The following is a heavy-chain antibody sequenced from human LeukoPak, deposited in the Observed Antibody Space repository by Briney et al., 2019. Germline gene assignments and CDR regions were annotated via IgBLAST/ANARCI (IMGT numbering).Heavy chain of an antibody. D-gene: IGHD2-2*02. CDR3: ARDPLSDCTATTCYTVSVY. CDR2: IIPILGIT. J-gene: IGHJ4*02. Sequence: ASVKVSCKASGGTFSNYAISWVRQAPGQGLEWMGRIIPILGITNYAQRFQGRVTITADTSTSTAYMELSSLRSEDTAIYYCARDPLSDCTATTCYTVSVYWGQGTLVTVSS. CDR1: GGTFSNYA. V-gene: IGHV1-69*04.